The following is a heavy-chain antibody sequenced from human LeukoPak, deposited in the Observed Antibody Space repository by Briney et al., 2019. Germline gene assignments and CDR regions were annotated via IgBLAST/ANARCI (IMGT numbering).Heavy chain of an antibody. V-gene: IGHV1-46*01. CDR1: GYTFTSYY. Sequence: ASVKVSCKASGYTFTSYYIHWVRQAPGQGLEWMGIINSSGGSTSYAQKFQGRVTMTRDTSTSTVYMELSSLRSEDTAVYYCARDEEYYGSGSRKLFDPWGQGTLVTVSS. CDR2: INSSGGST. D-gene: IGHD3-10*01. CDR3: ARDEEYYGSGSRKLFDP. J-gene: IGHJ5*02.